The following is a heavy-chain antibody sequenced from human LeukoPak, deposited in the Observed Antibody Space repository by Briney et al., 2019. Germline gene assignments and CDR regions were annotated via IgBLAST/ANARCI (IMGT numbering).Heavy chain of an antibody. D-gene: IGHD1-26*01. J-gene: IGHJ4*02. CDR1: GYNFTSYW. Sequence: GESLKISCKGSGYNFTSYWIGWVRQMPGKGLEWMGIIYPGDSNTRYSPSFQGQVTISADKSISIAYLQWSSLKASDTAMYYCASGSHEWELTIDYWGQGTLVTVSS. CDR2: IYPGDSNT. V-gene: IGHV5-51*01. CDR3: ASGSHEWELTIDY.